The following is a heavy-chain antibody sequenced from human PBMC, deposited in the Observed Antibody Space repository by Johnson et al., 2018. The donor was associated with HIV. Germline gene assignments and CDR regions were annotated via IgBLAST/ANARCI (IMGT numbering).Heavy chain of an antibody. J-gene: IGHJ3*02. CDR1: GLSFSNFG. CDR3: ARDLSGGELGHAFNS. Sequence: QVYLVESGGGVVQPGKSLTLSCVVSGLSFSNFGIHWVRQAPGKGPEWVAVVSYDGTNKYYADSVKGRFTISRDNSKNTLYLQMNSLRAEDTAVYYCARDLSGGELGHAFNSWGQGTMVTVS. V-gene: IGHV3-30*03. CDR2: VSYDGTNK. D-gene: IGHD1-26*01.